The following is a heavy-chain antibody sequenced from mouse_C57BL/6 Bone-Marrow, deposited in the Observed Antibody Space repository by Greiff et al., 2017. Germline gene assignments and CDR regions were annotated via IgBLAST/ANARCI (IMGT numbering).Heavy chain of an antibody. CDR3: TRPYDGYYWNYFDY. CDR2: IDPETGGT. V-gene: IGHV1-15*01. J-gene: IGHJ2*01. D-gene: IGHD2-3*01. Sequence: QVHVKQSGAELVRPGASVTLSCKASGYTFTDYEMHWVKQTPVHGLEWIGAIDPETGGTAYNQKFKGKAILTADKSSSTAYMELRSLTSEDSAVXYCTRPYDGYYWNYFDYWGQGTTRTVSS. CDR1: GYTFTDYE.